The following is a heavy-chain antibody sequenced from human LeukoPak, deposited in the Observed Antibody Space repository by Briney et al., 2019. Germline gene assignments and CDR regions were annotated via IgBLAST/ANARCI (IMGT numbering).Heavy chain of an antibody. CDR3: ARCVVEDAFDI. CDR1: GGTFSSYA. Sequence: SVQVSCKASGGTFSSYAISWVRQAPGQGLEWMGGIIPIFGTANYAQKFQGRVTITADESASTAYMELRSLRSEDTAVYYCARCVVEDAFDIWGQGTMVTVSS. J-gene: IGHJ3*02. CDR2: IIPIFGTA. V-gene: IGHV1-69*01. D-gene: IGHD2-15*01.